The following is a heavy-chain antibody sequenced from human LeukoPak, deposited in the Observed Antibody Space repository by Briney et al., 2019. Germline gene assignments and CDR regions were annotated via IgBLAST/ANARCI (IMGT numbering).Heavy chain of an antibody. CDR3: ARDREPLRYFGT. D-gene: IGHD3-9*01. Sequence: PGGSLRLSCAGSGFIFSRYAVSWVRQAPGKGLGWVSAISKNGVDTYYADSVKGRFTISRDSSKNTVYLQMNSLRAEDTAVYYCARDREPLRYFGTWGQGTLVTVSS. V-gene: IGHV3-23*01. J-gene: IGHJ5*02. CDR2: ISKNGVDT. CDR1: GFIFSRYA.